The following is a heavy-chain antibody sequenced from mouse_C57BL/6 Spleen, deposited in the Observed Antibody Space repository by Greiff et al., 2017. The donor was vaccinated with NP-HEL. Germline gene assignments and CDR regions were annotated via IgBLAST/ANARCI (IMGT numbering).Heavy chain of an antibody. CDR3: ARVGDGYYSWFAY. Sequence: EVQLVESGGGLVKPGGSLKLSCAASGFTFSDYGMHWVRQAPEKGLEWVAYISSGSSTIYYADTVKGRFTISRDNAKNTLFLQMTSLRSEDTAMYYCARVGDGYYSWFAYWGQGTLVTVSA. D-gene: IGHD2-3*01. CDR1: GFTFSDYG. J-gene: IGHJ3*01. CDR2: ISSGSSTI. V-gene: IGHV5-17*01.